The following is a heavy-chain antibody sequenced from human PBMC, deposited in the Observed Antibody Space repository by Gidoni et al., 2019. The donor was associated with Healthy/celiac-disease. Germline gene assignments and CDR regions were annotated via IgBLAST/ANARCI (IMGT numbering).Heavy chain of an antibody. D-gene: IGHD4-17*01. Sequence: FTISRDNSKNTLYLQMNSLRAEDTAVYYCARGTTLDYWGQGTLVTVSS. V-gene: IGHV3-30*01. J-gene: IGHJ4*02. CDR3: ARGTTLDY.